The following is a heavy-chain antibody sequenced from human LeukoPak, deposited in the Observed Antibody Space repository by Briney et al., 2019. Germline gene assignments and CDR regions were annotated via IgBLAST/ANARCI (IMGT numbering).Heavy chain of an antibody. CDR3: GRGGGITAVHGDLDY. V-gene: IGHV4-59*01. J-gene: IGHJ4*02. Sequence: SETLSLTCTVSGASITSNFWSWVRQPPGEGLEWIGYMYYSGSTKYIPSLKSRVTISVDTSKNQFSLTLTSVTAADTAAYYWGRGGGITAVHGDLDYWGQGTLVTVSS. CDR1: GASITSNF. CDR2: MYYSGST. D-gene: IGHD3-10*01.